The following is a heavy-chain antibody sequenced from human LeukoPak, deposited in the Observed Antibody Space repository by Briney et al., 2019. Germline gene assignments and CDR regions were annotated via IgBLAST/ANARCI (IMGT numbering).Heavy chain of an antibody. V-gene: IGHV3-30*18. J-gene: IGHJ4*02. D-gene: IGHD5-18*01. CDR1: GFTFSSYG. CDR3: AKEGTAMASSYFDY. CDR2: ISHDGTVQ. Sequence: GGSLRLSCAASGFTFSSYGMQWVRQTPGKGLEWVAVISHDGTVQHYADSVKGRFTISRDNSDNTLYLQMNSLRDEDTAMYYCAKEGTAMASSYFDYWGQGTLITVSS.